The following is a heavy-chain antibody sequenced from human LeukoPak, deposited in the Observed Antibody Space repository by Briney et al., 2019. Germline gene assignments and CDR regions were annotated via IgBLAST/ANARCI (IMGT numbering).Heavy chain of an antibody. Sequence: PSETLSLTCTVSGGSISSYYWSWIRQPPGKGLEWIGYIYYSGSTNYTPSLKSRVTISVDTSKNQFSLKLNSVTAADTAVYYCARSGRGSSAGFDYWGQGTLVTVSS. D-gene: IGHD3-10*01. V-gene: IGHV4-59*01. J-gene: IGHJ4*02. CDR1: GGSISSYY. CDR3: ARSGRGSSAGFDY. CDR2: IYYSGST.